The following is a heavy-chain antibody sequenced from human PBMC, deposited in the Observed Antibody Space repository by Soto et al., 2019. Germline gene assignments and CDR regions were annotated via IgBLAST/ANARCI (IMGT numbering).Heavy chain of an antibody. CDR3: AREGSGYSYFYGMDV. Sequence: GASVKVSCTESGCTFTSYYMHWVRQAPGQGLEWMGVINPSGGSTSYAQKFQGRVTMTRDTSTSTVYMELSSRRAEDTAVYYCAREGSGYSYFYGMDVWGQGTTVNVSS. CDR1: GCTFTSYY. D-gene: IGHD5-18*01. V-gene: IGHV1-46*01. CDR2: INPSGGST. J-gene: IGHJ6*02.